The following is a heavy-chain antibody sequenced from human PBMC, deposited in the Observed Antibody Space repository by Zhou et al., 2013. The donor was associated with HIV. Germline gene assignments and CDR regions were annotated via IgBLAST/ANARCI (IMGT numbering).Heavy chain of an antibody. J-gene: IGHJ4*02. V-gene: IGHV1-24*01. CDR2: FDPEDVMT. CDR1: GYTLANLA. CDR3: ARARYYYGSGSYYPFDY. Sequence: QVQLLQSGAEVRPPGASVKVSCKVVGYTLANLAIHWVRQPPGQGPEWMGGFDPEDVMTVYAQKFQGRVTLTQDASSDTAYMELSRLRSDDTAVYYCARARYYYGSGSYYPFDYWGQGTLVTVSS. D-gene: IGHD3-10*01.